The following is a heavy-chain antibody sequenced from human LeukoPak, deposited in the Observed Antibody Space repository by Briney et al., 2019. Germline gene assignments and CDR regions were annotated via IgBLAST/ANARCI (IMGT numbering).Heavy chain of an antibody. D-gene: IGHD1-26*01. V-gene: IGHV4-61*08. J-gene: IGHJ4*02. CDR2: IYYSGST. CDR3: ARYSGSLGFDY. Sequence: SETLSLTCTVSGGSISSGGYYWSWIRQHPGKGLEWIGYIYYSGSTNYNPSLKSRVTISVDTSKNQFSLKLSSVTAADTAVYYCARYSGSLGFDYWGQGTLVTVSS. CDR1: GGSISSGGYY.